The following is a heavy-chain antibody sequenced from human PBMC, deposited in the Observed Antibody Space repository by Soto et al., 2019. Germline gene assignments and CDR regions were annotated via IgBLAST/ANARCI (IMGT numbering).Heavy chain of an antibody. CDR2: ISSGSSYI. V-gene: IGHV3-21*01. CDR3: AKDGYSSGHEDFDH. Sequence: GGSLRLSCAASGFTFSSYSMNWVRQAPGKGLEWVSSISSGSSYIYYADSVKGRFTISRDNAKNSLYLQMNSLRAEDTAVYYWAKDGYSSGHEDFDHWGQGTPVTVSS. J-gene: IGHJ1*01. CDR1: GFTFSSYS. D-gene: IGHD6-19*01.